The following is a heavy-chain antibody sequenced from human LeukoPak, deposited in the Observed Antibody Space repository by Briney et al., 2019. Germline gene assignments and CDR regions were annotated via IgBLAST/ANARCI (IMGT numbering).Heavy chain of an antibody. V-gene: IGHV3-7*03. Sequence: GGSLRLSCAASGFTFSSYWMSWVRQAPGKGLEWVANIKQDGSEKYYVDSVKGRFTISRDNAKNSLYLQMNSLRAEDTAMYYCARQRRYCSGDNCYQRTFDYWGQGTLVTVSS. CDR3: ARQRRYCSGDNCYQRTFDY. CDR1: GFTFSSYW. CDR2: IKQDGSEK. J-gene: IGHJ4*02. D-gene: IGHD2-15*01.